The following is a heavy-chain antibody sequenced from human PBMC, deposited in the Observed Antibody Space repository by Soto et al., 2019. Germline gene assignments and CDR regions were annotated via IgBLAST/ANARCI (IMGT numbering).Heavy chain of an antibody. D-gene: IGHD3-22*01. CDR2: IIPIFGTA. Sequence: SAQLSCKASGGTISSSDNRRVREAPGKGLEWMGGIIPIFGTANYAQKFQGRVTITADKSTSTAYMELSSLRSEDTAVYDCARAPYYYDSSGYFPQRYYFDYWCRGAVVTVS. CDR3: ARAPYYYDSSGYFPQRYYFDY. J-gene: IGHJ4*02. V-gene: IGHV1-69*06. CDR1: GGTISSSD.